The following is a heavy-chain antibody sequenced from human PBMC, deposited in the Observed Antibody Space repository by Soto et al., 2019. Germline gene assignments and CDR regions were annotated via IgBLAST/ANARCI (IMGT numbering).Heavy chain of an antibody. CDR1: GYTFTNYG. Sequence: QVQLVQSGAEVKKPGASVKVSCKASGYTFTNYGISWVRHAPGKGLDWMGWISAYNGNTKYAQKLQGRVTMTADTSTSTAYMELRSLSSDDPAVYYCARDSPPVDYWGQGTLVTVSS. V-gene: IGHV1-18*01. J-gene: IGHJ4*02. CDR2: ISAYNGNT. CDR3: ARDSPPVDY.